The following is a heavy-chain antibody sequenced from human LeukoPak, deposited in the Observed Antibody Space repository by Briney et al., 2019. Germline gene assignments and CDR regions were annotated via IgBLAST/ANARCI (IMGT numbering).Heavy chain of an antibody. J-gene: IGHJ6*02. Sequence: ASVKVSCKASGYTFSSYDINWVRQATGQGLEWMGWMNPNSGDTGYAQKFQGRVTMTRDTSISTAYMELSSLRSEDTAVYYCARPKSGSYGMDVWGQGTTVTVSS. CDR1: GYTFSSYD. V-gene: IGHV1-8*01. CDR3: ARPKSGSYGMDV. CDR2: MNPNSGDT. D-gene: IGHD1-26*01.